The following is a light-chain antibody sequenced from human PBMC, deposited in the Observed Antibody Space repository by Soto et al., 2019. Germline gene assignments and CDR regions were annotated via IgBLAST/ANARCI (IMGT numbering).Light chain of an antibody. Sequence: QSALTQPASLSGSPGQSITISCTGTSSDVGGYNYVSWYQHHPGKAPKLMIYDVSNRPSGVSNRFSGSKSGNTASLTISGLQAEDEADYYCSSYTTSSANTGVFAAGTKLTVL. V-gene: IGLV2-14*03. CDR2: DVS. CDR3: SSYTTSSANTGV. CDR1: SSDVGGYNY. J-gene: IGLJ1*01.